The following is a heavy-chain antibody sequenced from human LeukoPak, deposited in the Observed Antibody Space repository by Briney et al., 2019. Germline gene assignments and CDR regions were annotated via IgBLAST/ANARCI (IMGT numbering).Heavy chain of an antibody. J-gene: IGHJ4*02. CDR1: GFTFGSHA. V-gene: IGHV3-21*06. CDR2: INRNSLYM. Sequence: PGGSLRLSCVASGFTFGSHAMNWVRQAPGKGLEWVSSINRNSLYMYYADSLKGRFTISRDNAKNSLYLQMDSLRAEDTAVYYCARDKVGHDFWSGYSDFWGQGTLVTVSS. CDR3: ARDKVGHDFWSGYSDF. D-gene: IGHD3-3*01.